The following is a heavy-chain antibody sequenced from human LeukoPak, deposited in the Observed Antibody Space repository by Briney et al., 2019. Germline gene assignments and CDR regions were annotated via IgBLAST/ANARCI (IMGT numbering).Heavy chain of an antibody. CDR2: IYYSGST. V-gene: IGHV4-59*08. Sequence: SETLSLTCTVSGGSISSYYWSWIRQPPGKGLEWIGYIYYSGSTNYNPSLKSRVTISVDTSKNQFSLKLSSVTAADTAVYYCARHANPYSSGWYGDYWGQGTLVTVSS. CDR1: GGSISSYY. J-gene: IGHJ4*02. D-gene: IGHD6-19*01. CDR3: ARHANPYSSGWYGDY.